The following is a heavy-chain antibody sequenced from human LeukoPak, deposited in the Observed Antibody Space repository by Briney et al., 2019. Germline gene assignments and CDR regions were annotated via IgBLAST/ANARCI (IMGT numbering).Heavy chain of an antibody. Sequence: GGSLRLSCAASGFTFSDYYMSWIRQAPGKGLEWVGRIKSKTDGGTTDYAAPVKGRFTLSRDDSKNTLYLQMNSLKTEDTAVYYCTSVVVAATIDYWGQGTLVTVSS. CDR2: IKSKTDGGTT. J-gene: IGHJ4*02. V-gene: IGHV3-15*01. D-gene: IGHD2-15*01. CDR1: GFTFSDYY. CDR3: TSVVVAATIDY.